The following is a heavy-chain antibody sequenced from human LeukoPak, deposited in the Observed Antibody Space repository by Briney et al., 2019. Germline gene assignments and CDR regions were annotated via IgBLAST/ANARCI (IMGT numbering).Heavy chain of an antibody. CDR3: AKGNGYSYGRYYFDY. Sequence: GGSLRLSCAASGFTFSSYAMGWVRQAPGKGLEWVSAITASGGNTYYADSVKGRFTISRDNSKNTLYLQVDSLRAEDTAVYYCAKGNGYSYGRYYFDYWGQGTLVTVSS. CDR1: GFTFSSYA. D-gene: IGHD5-18*01. CDR2: ITASGGNT. J-gene: IGHJ4*02. V-gene: IGHV3-23*01.